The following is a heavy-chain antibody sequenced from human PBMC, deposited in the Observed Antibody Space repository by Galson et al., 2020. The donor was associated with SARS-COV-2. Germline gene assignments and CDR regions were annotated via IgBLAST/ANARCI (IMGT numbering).Heavy chain of an antibody. J-gene: IGHJ4*02. CDR3: ARDFGAVSYGYDY. CDR2: IWYDGSNK. CDR1: GFTFSSYG. D-gene: IGHD5-18*01. Sequence: GGSLRLSCAASGFTFSSYGMHWVRQAPGKGLEWVAVIWYDGSNKYYADSVKGRFTISRDNSKNTLYLQMNSLRAEDTAVYYCARDFGAVSYGYDYWGQGTLVTVSS. V-gene: IGHV3-33*01.